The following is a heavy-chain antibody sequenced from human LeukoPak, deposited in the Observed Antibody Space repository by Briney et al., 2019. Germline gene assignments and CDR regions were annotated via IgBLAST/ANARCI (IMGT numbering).Heavy chain of an antibody. CDR2: IYSGGST. CDR1: GFTVSSNY. Sequence: GGSLRLSCAASGFTVSSNYMSWVRQAPGKGLEWVSVIYSGGSTYYADSVKGRFTISRDNSKNTLYLQMNSLRAEDTAVYYCHSYGSGSYLPFDYWGQGTLVTVSS. V-gene: IGHV3-53*01. D-gene: IGHD3-10*01. J-gene: IGHJ4*02. CDR3: HSYGSGSYLPFDY.